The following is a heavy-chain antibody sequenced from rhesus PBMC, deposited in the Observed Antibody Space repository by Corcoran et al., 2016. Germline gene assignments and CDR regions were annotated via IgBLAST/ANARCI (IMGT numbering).Heavy chain of an antibody. CDR1: GASISSNW. Sequence: QVQLQESGLGLVKPSETLSLTCTVSGASISSNWLSWIRQPPGKGLEGIGENNGNIGSTNYNPSLRSRVTISKDASKNQFSLKLSSVTAADTAVYYCARDLKYSNYYGLDSWGQGVVVTVSS. D-gene: IGHD4-23*01. CDR2: NNGNIGST. V-gene: IGHV4-80*01. CDR3: ARDLKYSNYYGLDS. J-gene: IGHJ6*01.